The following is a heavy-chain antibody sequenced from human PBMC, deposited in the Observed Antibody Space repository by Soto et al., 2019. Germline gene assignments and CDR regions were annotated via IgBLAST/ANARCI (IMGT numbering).Heavy chain of an antibody. V-gene: IGHV3-23*01. CDR3: VKDDGGYPSTAPH. J-gene: IGHJ4*02. CDR1: GITICNYP. D-gene: IGHD3-22*01. Sequence: EVQLLESGGGLVQPGGSLRLSCAASGITICNYPMSWVRQVPGKGLDWVSGISGSGDRTYYADSAKGRFTISKNISRNSLSLQLDSLGVEDTAVYFCVKDDGGYPSTAPHWGQGTLVTVSS. CDR2: ISGSGDRT.